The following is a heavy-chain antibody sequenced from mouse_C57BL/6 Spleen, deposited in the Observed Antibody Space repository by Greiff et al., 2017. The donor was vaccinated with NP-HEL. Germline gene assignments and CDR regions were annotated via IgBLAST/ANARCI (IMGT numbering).Heavy chain of an antibody. CDR1: GYSITSGYD. V-gene: IGHV3-1*01. CDR2: ISYSGST. J-gene: IGHJ3*01. Sequence: EVKVVESGPGMVKPSQSLSLTCTVTGYSITSGYDWHWIRHFPGNKLEWMGYISYSGSTNYNPSLKSRISITHDTSKNHFFLKLNSVTTEDTATYYCARAGSSPFAYWGQGTLVTVSA. D-gene: IGHD1-1*01. CDR3: ARAGSSPFAY.